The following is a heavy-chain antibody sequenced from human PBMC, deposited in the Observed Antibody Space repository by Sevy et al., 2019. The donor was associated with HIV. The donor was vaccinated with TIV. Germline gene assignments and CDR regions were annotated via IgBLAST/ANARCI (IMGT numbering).Heavy chain of an antibody. CDR3: ARNLDYYASGPRDS. J-gene: IGHJ4*02. V-gene: IGHV3-21*04. CDR2: ISSGSSYI. CDR1: GFTFSYYN. D-gene: IGHD3-10*01. Sequence: GGSLRLSCAASGFTFSYYNMNWVRQAPGKGLEWVSSISSGSSYIFNVDSVKGRFTISRDNAKDSLFLQMNSLRAEDTAVYYCARNLDYYASGPRDSWGRGTLVTVSS.